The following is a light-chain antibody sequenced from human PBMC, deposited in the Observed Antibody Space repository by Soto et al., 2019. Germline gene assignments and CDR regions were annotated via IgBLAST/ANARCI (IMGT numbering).Light chain of an antibody. CDR3: QQFDDPVT. Sequence: DVKITQSPSSWSASVGDKVTITCRASQSISTWLAWYPPKPGQAPRLLIYGTSDRATGTPDRFSGSGSGTDFTLTISRMEPEDYAVDYCQQFDDPVTFCQGTRLEIK. CDR2: GTS. CDR1: QSISTW. V-gene: IGKV1-5*01. J-gene: IGKJ5*01.